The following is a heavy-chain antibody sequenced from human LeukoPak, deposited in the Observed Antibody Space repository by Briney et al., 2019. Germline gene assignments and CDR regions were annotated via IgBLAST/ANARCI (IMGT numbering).Heavy chain of an antibody. CDR1: GFFFNRYA. CDR3: AKFDTVAVAGTIDY. Sequence: GSLRLSCAASGFFFNRYAMTWVRQAPGKGLEWVSGISGSGGLTFYADSVKGRFTIARDNSKNTLYLQMNSLRAEDTAVYYCAKFDTVAVAGTIDYWGQGTLVTVSS. CDR2: ISGSGGLT. D-gene: IGHD6-19*01. J-gene: IGHJ4*02. V-gene: IGHV3-23*01.